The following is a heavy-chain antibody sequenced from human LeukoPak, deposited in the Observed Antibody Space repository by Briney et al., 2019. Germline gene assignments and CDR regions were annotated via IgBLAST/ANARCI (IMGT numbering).Heavy chain of an antibody. D-gene: IGHD2-2*01. Sequence: GGAPRLSCAASGFTFSDYYMSWIRQAPGKGLEWGSYISSSGSTIYYADSLKGRFTISRDNAKNSLYLQINSLRAEDTAVYYCARLLGYCSSTSCQGDAFDIWGQGTMVTVSS. CDR2: ISSSGSTI. CDR1: GFTFSDYY. CDR3: ARLLGYCSSTSCQGDAFDI. V-gene: IGHV3-11*01. J-gene: IGHJ3*02.